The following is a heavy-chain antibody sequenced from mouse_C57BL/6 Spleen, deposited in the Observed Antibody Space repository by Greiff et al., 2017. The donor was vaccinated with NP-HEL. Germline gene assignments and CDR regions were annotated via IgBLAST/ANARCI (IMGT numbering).Heavy chain of an antibody. CDR1: GFTFSSYA. CDR2: ISSGGDYI. CDR3: TRGAAGMSYEGGYYFDY. J-gene: IGHJ2*01. D-gene: IGHD1-1*01. Sequence: EVQGVESGEGLVKPGGSLKLSCAASGFTFSSYAMSWVRQTPEKRLEWVAYISSGGDYIYYADTVKGRFTISRDNARNTMYLQMSSLKSEDTAMYYCTRGAAGMSYEGGYYFDYWGQGTTLTVSS. V-gene: IGHV5-9-1*02.